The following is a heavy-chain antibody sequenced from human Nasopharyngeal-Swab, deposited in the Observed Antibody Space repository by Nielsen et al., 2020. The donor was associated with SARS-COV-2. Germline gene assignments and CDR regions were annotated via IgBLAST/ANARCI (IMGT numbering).Heavy chain of an antibody. D-gene: IGHD3-16*02. CDR3: ARGGTYYDYVWGSYRYRLNSDGYYFDY. J-gene: IGHJ4*02. V-gene: IGHV4-59*01. CDR2: IYYSGST. CDR1: GGSISSYY. Sequence: SETLSLTCTVSGGSISSYYWSWIRQPPGKGLEWIGYIYYSGSTNYNPSLKSRVTISVDTSKNQFSLKLSSVTAADTAVYYCARGGTYYDYVWGSYRYRLNSDGYYFDYWGQGTLVTVSS.